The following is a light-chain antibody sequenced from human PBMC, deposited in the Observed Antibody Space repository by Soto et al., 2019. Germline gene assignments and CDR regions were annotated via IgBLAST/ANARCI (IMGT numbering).Light chain of an antibody. J-gene: IGKJ1*01. Sequence: DVVVTQSPLSLPVTLGQPASISCRSSQSLVYSNGNTYLAWFQQRPGQSPRRLIYKVSIRDSGVPDRFSGSGSVTEFTLTISRVEAEDVGVYYCMQGTHWPRTFGQGTKVEIK. V-gene: IGKV2-30*01. CDR1: QSLVYSNGNTY. CDR2: KVS. CDR3: MQGTHWPRT.